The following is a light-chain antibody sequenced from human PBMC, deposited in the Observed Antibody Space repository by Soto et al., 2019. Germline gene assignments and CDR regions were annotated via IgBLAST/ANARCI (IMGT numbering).Light chain of an antibody. CDR1: QSISTS. V-gene: IGKV1-39*01. Sequence: DIQMAQSPSSLSASVGGRVTITCRASQSISTSLNWYQQKSGKAPHLLVYAASSLQSGVPSRFSGSGSGTDFTLTISSLQPEDSATYYCLQTYSGHHTVGQGTELEIK. J-gene: IGKJ2*01. CDR3: LQTYSGHHT. CDR2: AAS.